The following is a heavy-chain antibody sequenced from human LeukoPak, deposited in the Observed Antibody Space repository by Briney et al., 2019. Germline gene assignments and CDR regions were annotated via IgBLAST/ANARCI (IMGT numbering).Heavy chain of an antibody. CDR1: GGTFSSYA. J-gene: IGHJ3*02. CDR3: ALRITIFGVVTLDAFDI. V-gene: IGHV1-69*13. Sequence: ASVEVSCKASGGTFSSYAISWVRQAPGQGLEWMGGIIPIFGTANYAQKFQGRVTITADESTSTAYMELSSLRSEDTAVYYCALRITIFGVVTLDAFDIWGQGTMVTVSS. CDR2: IIPIFGTA. D-gene: IGHD3-3*01.